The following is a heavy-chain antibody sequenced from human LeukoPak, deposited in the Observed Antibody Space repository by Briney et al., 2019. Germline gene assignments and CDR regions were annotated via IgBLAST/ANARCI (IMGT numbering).Heavy chain of an antibody. Sequence: ASVKVSCKASGYTFTSYAMHWVRQAPGQRLEWMGWINAGNGNTKYSQKFQGRVTITRDTSASTAYMELSSLRSEDTAVYYCARDSGITMVRGVIITRTQGGPLHFDYWGQGTLVTVSS. CDR2: INAGNGNT. V-gene: IGHV1-3*01. J-gene: IGHJ4*02. D-gene: IGHD3-10*01. CDR1: GYTFTSYA. CDR3: ARDSGITMVRGVIITRTQGGPLHFDY.